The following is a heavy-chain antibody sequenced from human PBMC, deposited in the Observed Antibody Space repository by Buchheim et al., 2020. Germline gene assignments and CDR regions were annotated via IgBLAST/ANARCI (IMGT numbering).Heavy chain of an antibody. CDR1: GGSFSGYY. V-gene: IGHV4-34*01. J-gene: IGHJ4*02. Sequence: QVQLQQWGAGLLKPSETLSLTCAVYGGSFSGYYWSWIRQPPGKGLEWIGEINHSGSTNYNPSLKSRVTISVETSKNQLSLKLSSVTAADTAVYYCARSITRLRYFDWLSRFFDYWGQGTL. CDR2: INHSGST. CDR3: ARSITRLRYFDWLSRFFDY. D-gene: IGHD3-9*01.